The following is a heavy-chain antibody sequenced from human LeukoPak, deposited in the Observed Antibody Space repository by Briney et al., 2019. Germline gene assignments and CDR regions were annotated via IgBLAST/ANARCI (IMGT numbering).Heavy chain of an antibody. CDR3: AKDNYYDSSAYQDY. CDR1: GFTFSSYG. J-gene: IGHJ4*02. CDR2: ISYDGSNK. V-gene: IGHV3-30*18. D-gene: IGHD3-22*01. Sequence: WSLRLSCAASGFTFSSYGMHWVRQAPGKGLEWVAAISYDGSNKYYADSVKGRFTISRDNSKNTLYLQMNSLRAEDTALYYCAKDNYYDSSAYQDYWGQGTLVTVSS.